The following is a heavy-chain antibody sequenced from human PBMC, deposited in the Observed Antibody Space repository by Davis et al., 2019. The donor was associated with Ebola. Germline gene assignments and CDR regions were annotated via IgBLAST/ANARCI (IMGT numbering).Heavy chain of an antibody. J-gene: IGHJ4*02. Sequence: PGGSLRLSCAVSGFTFSNYGMHWVRQAPVKGLEWVAFMSYDGSNIYYADSVKGRFTISRDNSKNTLYLQMNSLRPEDTAVYYCANGVGRYSSSSLGFWGQGTLVTVSS. CDR2: MSYDGSNI. V-gene: IGHV3-30*18. D-gene: IGHD6-6*01. CDR1: GFTFSNYG. CDR3: ANGVGRYSSSSLGF.